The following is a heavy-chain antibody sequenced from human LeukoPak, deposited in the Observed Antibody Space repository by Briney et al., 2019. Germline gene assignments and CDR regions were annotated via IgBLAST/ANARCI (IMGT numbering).Heavy chain of an antibody. CDR3: AKGGSSWSRWDY. Sequence: GGSLRLSCAASGFTFSSYAMSWVRQAPGKGLEWVSAISGSGGSTYYADSVKGRFTISRDNSKNTLYLQMNSLRDEDTAVYYCAKGGSSWSRWDYWGQGTLVTVSS. CDR1: GFTFSSYA. V-gene: IGHV3-23*01. CDR2: ISGSGGST. D-gene: IGHD6-13*01. J-gene: IGHJ4*02.